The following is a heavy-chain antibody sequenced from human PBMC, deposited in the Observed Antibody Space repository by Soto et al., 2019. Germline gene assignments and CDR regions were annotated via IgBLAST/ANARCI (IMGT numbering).Heavy chain of an antibody. CDR3: ARDRGRQWLVLLDFGALDY. CDR2: ISYDGSNK. CDR1: GFTFSSYA. D-gene: IGHD6-19*01. V-gene: IGHV3-30-3*01. J-gene: IGHJ4*02. Sequence: QVQLVESGGGVVQPGRSLRLSCAASGFTFSSYAMHWVRQAPGKGLEWVAVISYDGSNKYYADSVKGRFTISRDNSKNTLYLQMHSLRAEDTAVYYCARDRGRQWLVLLDFGALDYWGQGTLVTVSS.